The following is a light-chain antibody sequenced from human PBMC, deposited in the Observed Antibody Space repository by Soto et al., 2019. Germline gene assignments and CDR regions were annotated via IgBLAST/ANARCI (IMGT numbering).Light chain of an antibody. Sequence: EIVMTHSPATLSVSPGERATLSCRASQSVSRKLAWYQQTRGQAPRLLIYGASTRATGIPARFSGSGSGTEFTLTISSLQSEDFAVYYCQQYNNWPPITFGQGTRLEIK. CDR3: QQYNNWPPIT. J-gene: IGKJ5*01. CDR1: QSVSRK. CDR2: GAS. V-gene: IGKV3-15*01.